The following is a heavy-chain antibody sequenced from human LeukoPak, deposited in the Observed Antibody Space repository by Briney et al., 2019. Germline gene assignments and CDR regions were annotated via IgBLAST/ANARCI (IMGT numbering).Heavy chain of an antibody. CDR2: IYYSGST. CDR1: GGSISNYY. J-gene: IGHJ4*02. D-gene: IGHD3-10*01. V-gene: IGHV4-59*12. Sequence: SETLSLTCTVSGGSISNYYWSWIRQPPGKGLEWIGYIYYSGSTNYNPSLKSRVTISVDTSKNQFSLKLSSVTAADTAVYYCARGRVHNFDYWGQGTLVTVSS. CDR3: ARGRVHNFDY.